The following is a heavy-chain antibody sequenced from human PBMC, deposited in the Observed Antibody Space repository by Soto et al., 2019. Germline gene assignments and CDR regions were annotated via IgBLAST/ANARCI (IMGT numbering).Heavy chain of an antibody. CDR1: GGSISSPNW. CDR3: AREQICNVVKCSNWFDP. V-gene: IGHV4-4*02. J-gene: IGHJ5*02. CDR2: IFHTGSV. Sequence: SETLSLTCGVSGGSISSPNWWICARQFPVKGLEWIGEIFHTGSVNYNPSLKSRVTLSLDKSKNQFSLKLTSVTAADTAVYFCAREQICNVVKCSNWFDPWGQGTLVTVSS. D-gene: IGHD2-8*01.